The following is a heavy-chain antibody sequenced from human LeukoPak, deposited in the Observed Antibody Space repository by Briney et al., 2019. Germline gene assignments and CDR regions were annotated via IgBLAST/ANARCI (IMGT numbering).Heavy chain of an antibody. CDR2: VRPDGREQ. V-gene: IGHV3-7*01. J-gene: IGHJ6*03. CDR1: GFTFNTYW. Sequence: GGSLRLSCSASGFTFNTYWMSWVRQAPGKGLQWVANVRPDGREQRYVDSVKGRFTISRDNAKNSVSLQMNSLRAEDTAVYFCARPTWTNYMDVWGKGTAVTISS. CDR3: ARPTWTNYMDV. D-gene: IGHD3/OR15-3a*01.